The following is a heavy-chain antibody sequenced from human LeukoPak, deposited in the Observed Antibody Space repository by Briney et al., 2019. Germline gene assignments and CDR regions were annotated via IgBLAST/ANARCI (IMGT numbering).Heavy chain of an antibody. CDR1: GGSISSSYYC. CDR3: ARYCTSTSCSLPYYYGLDV. CDR2: IYYSGST. V-gene: IGHV4-39*01. D-gene: IGHD2-2*01. Sequence: RTSETLSLTCTVSGGSISSSYYCWGWIRQLPGKGLEWIGSIYYSGSTYYNPSLKSRLTISVDTSNNQFSLKLSSVTAADTAVYYCARYCTSTSCSLPYYYGLDVWGQGTTVTVSS. J-gene: IGHJ6*02.